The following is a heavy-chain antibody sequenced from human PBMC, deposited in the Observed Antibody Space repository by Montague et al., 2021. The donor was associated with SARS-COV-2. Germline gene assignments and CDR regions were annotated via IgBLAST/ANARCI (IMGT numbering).Heavy chain of an antibody. J-gene: IGHJ6*02. CDR3: ARAAPWSFRDMLTGYYYYYGMDV. D-gene: IGHD3-9*01. Sequence: TRSLTCTVSGGSISSGGYYWSWIRQHPGKGLEWIGYIYYSGSTYYNPSLKSRVTISVDTSKNQFSLKLSSVTAADTAVYYCARAAPWSFRDMLTGYYYYYGMDVWGQGTTVTVSS. CDR1: GGSISSGGYY. CDR2: IYYSGST. V-gene: IGHV4-31*03.